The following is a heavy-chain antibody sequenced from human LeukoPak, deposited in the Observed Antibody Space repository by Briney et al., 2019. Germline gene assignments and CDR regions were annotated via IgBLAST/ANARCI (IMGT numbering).Heavy chain of an antibody. Sequence: SETLSLTCAVYGGSFSGYYWSWIRQPPGKGLEWIGEINHSGNNNYNPSLKSRVTISVDTSKNQFSLRLSSVTAADTAVYYCSRVPRIVRGTVFNWCDPWGQGTLVTVSS. J-gene: IGHJ5*02. CDR1: GGSFSGYY. CDR3: SRVPRIVRGTVFNWCDP. CDR2: INHSGNN. D-gene: IGHD3-22*01. V-gene: IGHV4-34*01.